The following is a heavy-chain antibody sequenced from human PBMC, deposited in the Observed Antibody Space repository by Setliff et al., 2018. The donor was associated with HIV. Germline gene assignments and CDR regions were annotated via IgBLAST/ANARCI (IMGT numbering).Heavy chain of an antibody. Sequence: PSETLSLTCTVSGGSFRSSRYYWGWIRQPPGKGLEWIGNIHYGGFFWYSPSLKSRVTISVDTSKNQFSLKLSSVTAADTAVYYCARPALGIGSGSRFDNWGQGTRVTVSS. CDR3: ARPALGIGSGSRFDN. D-gene: IGHD3-10*01. CDR1: GGSFRSSRYY. J-gene: IGHJ4*02. CDR2: IHYGGFF. V-gene: IGHV4-39*01.